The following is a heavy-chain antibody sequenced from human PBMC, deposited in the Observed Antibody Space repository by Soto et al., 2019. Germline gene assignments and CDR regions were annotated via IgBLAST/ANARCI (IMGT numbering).Heavy chain of an antibody. CDR3: ASRSTVVVAATEAFDY. D-gene: IGHD2-15*01. V-gene: IGHV1-69*02. CDR1: GGTFSTYT. CDR2: IIPILGIA. Sequence: QVQLVQSGAEVKKPGSSVKVSCKASGGTFSTYTISWVRQAPGQGLEWMGRIIPILGIANYAQKFQGRVTITADKSTSTAYMELSSLRSEDTAGYYCASRSTVVVAATEAFDYWGQGTLVTVSS. J-gene: IGHJ4*02.